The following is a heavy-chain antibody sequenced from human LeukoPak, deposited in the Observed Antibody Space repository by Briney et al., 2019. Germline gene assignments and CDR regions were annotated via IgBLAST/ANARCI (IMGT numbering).Heavy chain of an antibody. CDR2: IIPIFGTA. CDR1: GGTFSSYA. D-gene: IGHD3-22*01. J-gene: IGHJ3*02. CDR3: ASAMIPPYYDSSGYYPSPYDAFDI. V-gene: IGHV1-69*01. Sequence: VASVKVSCKASGGTFSSYAISWVRQAPGQGLEWMGGIIPIFGTANYAQKFQGRVTITPDESTSTAYMELSSLRSEDTAVYYCASAMIPPYYDSSGYYPSPYDAFDIWGQGTMVTVSS.